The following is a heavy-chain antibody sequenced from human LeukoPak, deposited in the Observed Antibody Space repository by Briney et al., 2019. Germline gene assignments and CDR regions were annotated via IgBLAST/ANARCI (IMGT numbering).Heavy chain of an antibody. J-gene: IGHJ4*02. CDR1: GFTFSSYA. V-gene: IGHV3-23*01. CDR3: ASHPEVAVANPS. D-gene: IGHD6-19*01. Sequence: PGGSLRLSCAASGFTFSSYAMSWVRQAPGKGLEWVSAISGSGGSTYYADSVKGRFTISRDNSKNTLYLQMNSLRAEDTAVYYCASHPEVAVANPSWGQGTLVTVSS. CDR2: ISGSGGST.